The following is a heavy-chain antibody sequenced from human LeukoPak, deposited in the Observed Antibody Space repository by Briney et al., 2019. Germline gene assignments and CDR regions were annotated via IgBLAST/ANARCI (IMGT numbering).Heavy chain of an antibody. J-gene: IGHJ4*02. CDR3: ARWSSGWEFDY. CDR1: GGSISSGGYY. V-gene: IGHV3-7*03. CDR2: IKGDGTEQ. Sequence: ETLSLTCTVSGGSISSGGYYWSWIRQHPGKGLEWVAHIKGDGTEQYYVDSLKGRFTISRDNAKNSVYLQMNSLKAEDTAVYYCARWSSGWEFDYWGQGTLVSVSS. D-gene: IGHD6-19*01.